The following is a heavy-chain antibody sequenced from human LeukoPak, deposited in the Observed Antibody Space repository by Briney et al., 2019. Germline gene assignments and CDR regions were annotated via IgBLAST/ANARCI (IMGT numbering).Heavy chain of an antibody. CDR3: ARIVSRSGSADLYYFDY. CDR1: GFTFMDYY. V-gene: IGHV3-11*06. CDR2: IISISSYT. D-gene: IGHD3-10*01. J-gene: IGHJ4*02. Sequence: GGSLRLSCAAAGFTFMDYYMSGIRQAPGKGLEGVSYIISISSYTNYADSVKGRFTISRDNDKNSLYLQMNSLRAEDTAVYYCARIVSRSGSADLYYFDYWGQGTLVTVSS.